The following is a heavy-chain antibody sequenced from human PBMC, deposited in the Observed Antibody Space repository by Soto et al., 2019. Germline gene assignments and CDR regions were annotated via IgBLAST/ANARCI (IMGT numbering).Heavy chain of an antibody. V-gene: IGHV1-3*01. CDR3: ARAGEYCTNGVCYSYYYYMDV. CDR2: INAGNGNT. CDR1: GYTFTSYA. D-gene: IGHD2-8*01. J-gene: IGHJ6*03. Sequence: ASVKVSCKASGYTFTSYAMHWVRQAPGQRLEWMGWINAGNGNTKYSQKFQGRVTITRDTSASTAYMELSSLRSEDTAVYYCARAGEYCTNGVCYSYYYYMDVWGKGTTVTVSS.